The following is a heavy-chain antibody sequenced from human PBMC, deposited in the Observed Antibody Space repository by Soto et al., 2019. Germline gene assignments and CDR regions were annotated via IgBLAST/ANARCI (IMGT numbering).Heavy chain of an antibody. V-gene: IGHV3-30-3*01. CDR1: GFTFRSYA. J-gene: IGHJ6*02. CDR2: IAYDGSNK. CDR3: ARGDREDIAVVIGVRPGEYGVDV. Sequence: QVQLVESGGGVVQPGRSLRLSCAASGFTFRSYAMHWVRQAPGKGLECVAVIAYDGSNKFYRDYVRGRFTISRDNSENTLYLHINSLRYEDTAVYYCARGDREDIAVVIGVRPGEYGVDVWGQGTTVTVSS. D-gene: IGHD2-15*01.